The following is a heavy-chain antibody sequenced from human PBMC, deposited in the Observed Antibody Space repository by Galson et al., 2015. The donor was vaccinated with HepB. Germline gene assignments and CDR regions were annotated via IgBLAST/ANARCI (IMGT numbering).Heavy chain of an antibody. CDR2: ISTKRGNT. J-gene: IGHJ4*02. CDR1: GYTFNKYG. D-gene: IGHD3-9*01. CDR3: ARDVDWALDY. Sequence: SVKVSCKASGYTFNKYGISWVRQAPGQGLEWMGWISTKRGNTKHARNFQGRVTMTTETSTNTAYMELRSLRSADTAVYYCARDVDWALDYWGQGTLVTASS. V-gene: IGHV1-18*01.